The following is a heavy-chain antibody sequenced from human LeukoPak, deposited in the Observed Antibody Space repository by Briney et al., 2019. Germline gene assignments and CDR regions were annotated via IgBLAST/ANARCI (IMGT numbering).Heavy chain of an antibody. CDR3: ARDPVVDYGISSGLLDY. V-gene: IGHV1-69*13. Sequence: GASVKVSCKASGGTFSSYAISWVRQAPGQGLEWMGGIIPIFGTANYAQKFQGRVTITADESTSTAYMELSSLRSEDTAVYYCARDPVVDYGISSGLLDYWGKGTLVTVSS. CDR2: IIPIFGTA. J-gene: IGHJ4*02. D-gene: IGHD4-17*01. CDR1: GGTFSSYA.